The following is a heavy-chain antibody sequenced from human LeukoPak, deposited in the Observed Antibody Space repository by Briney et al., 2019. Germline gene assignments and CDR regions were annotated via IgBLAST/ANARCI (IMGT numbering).Heavy chain of an antibody. J-gene: IGHJ4*02. V-gene: IGHV1-18*01. CDR3: ARVCDEECLSPLWFDY. CDR1: GYTFTSYG. Sequence: ASVKVSCNASGYTFTSYGISWVRQAPGQGLEWMGWISAYNGNTNYAQKLQGRVTMTTDTSTSTAYMELRSLRSDDTAVYYCARVCDEECLSPLWFDYWGQGTLVTVSS. CDR2: ISAYNGNT. D-gene: IGHD3-3*01.